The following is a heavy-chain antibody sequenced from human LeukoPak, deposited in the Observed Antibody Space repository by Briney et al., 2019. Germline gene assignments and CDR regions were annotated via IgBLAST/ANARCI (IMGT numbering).Heavy chain of an antibody. CDR3: ARELTMSRWFDP. CDR2: ISSSSSYI. Sequence: GGSLRLSCAASGFTFSSYSMNWVRQAPGKGLEWVSSISSSSSYIYYADSVKGRFTISRDNAKNSLYLQMNSLRAEDTAVYYCARELTMSRWFDPWGQGTLVTVSS. D-gene: IGHD3-22*01. V-gene: IGHV3-21*01. J-gene: IGHJ5*02. CDR1: GFTFSSYS.